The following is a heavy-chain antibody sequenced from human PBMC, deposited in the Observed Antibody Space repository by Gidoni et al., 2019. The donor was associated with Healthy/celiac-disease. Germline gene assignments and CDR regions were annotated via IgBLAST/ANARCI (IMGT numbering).Heavy chain of an antibody. D-gene: IGHD2-15*01. J-gene: IGHJ5*02. V-gene: IGHV1-3*01. CDR1: GYTFTSYP. CDR2: INAGNGKT. CDR3: ARDRVVVAATLNWFDP. Sequence: QVQLVQSGAEVKKPGASVKVSCKASGYTFTSYPMHWVSQAPGQRLEWMGWINAGNGKTKYSQKFQGRVTITRDTSASTAYMELSSLRSEDTAVYYCARDRVVVAATLNWFDPWGQGTLVTVSS.